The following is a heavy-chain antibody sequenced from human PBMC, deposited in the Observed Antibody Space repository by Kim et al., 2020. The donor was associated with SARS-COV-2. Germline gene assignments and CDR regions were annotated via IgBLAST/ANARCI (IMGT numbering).Heavy chain of an antibody. J-gene: IGHJ3*02. V-gene: IGHV3-23*01. D-gene: IGHD6-6*01. CDR1: GFTFSSYA. Sequence: GGSLRLSCAASGFTFSSYAMSWVRQAPGKGLEWVSAISGSGGSTYYADSVKGRFTISRDNSKNTLYLQMNSLRAEDTAVYYCAKDLVSEANQIAARAYDAFDIWGQGTMVTVSS. CDR3: AKDLVSEANQIAARAYDAFDI. CDR2: ISGSGGST.